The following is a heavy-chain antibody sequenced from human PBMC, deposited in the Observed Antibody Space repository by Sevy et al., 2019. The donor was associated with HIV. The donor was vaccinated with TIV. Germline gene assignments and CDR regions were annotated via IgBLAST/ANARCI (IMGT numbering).Heavy chain of an antibody. D-gene: IGHD3-22*01. J-gene: IGHJ4*02. Sequence: GGSLRLSCEASGFDVGTNYMNWVRQAPGRGLESDSVSYSSGYTDYADSVEGRFTISRANSRNTLYLQINSPRAEDTAVYYCASSLLYLYESNGHYPLDYWGRGTLVTVSS. CDR1: GFDVGTNY. CDR2: SYSSGYT. V-gene: IGHV3-53*01. CDR3: ASSLLYLYESNGHYPLDY.